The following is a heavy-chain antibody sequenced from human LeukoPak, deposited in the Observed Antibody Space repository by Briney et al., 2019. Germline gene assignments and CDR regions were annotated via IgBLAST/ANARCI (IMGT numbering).Heavy chain of an antibody. V-gene: IGHV4-31*03. CDR2: IYYSGTT. Sequence: SQTLSLTCTVSGGSISSGGYYWSWIRQHPGKGLEWIGYIYYSGTTYYNPSLKSRVTISVDMSENQFSLKLSSVTAADTAVYYCARLNDCSGGSCYSGDYFDYWGQGTLVTVSS. J-gene: IGHJ4*02. CDR3: ARLNDCSGGSCYSGDYFDY. CDR1: GGSISSGGYY. D-gene: IGHD2-15*01.